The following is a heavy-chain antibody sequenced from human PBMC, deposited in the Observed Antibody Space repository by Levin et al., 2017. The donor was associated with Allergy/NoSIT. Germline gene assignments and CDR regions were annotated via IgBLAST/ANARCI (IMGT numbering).Heavy chain of an antibody. CDR2: ISSSSSYI. J-gene: IGHJ6*03. Sequence: GGSLRLSCAASGFTFSSYSMNWVRQAPGKGLEWVSSISSSSSYIYYADSAKGRFTISRDNAKNSLYLQMNSLRAEDTAVYYCARDIREPIWRVAVAATYYDYYMDVWGKGTTVTVSS. CDR3: ARDIREPIWRVAVAATYYDYYMDV. CDR1: GFTFSSYS. V-gene: IGHV3-21*01. D-gene: IGHD2-15*01.